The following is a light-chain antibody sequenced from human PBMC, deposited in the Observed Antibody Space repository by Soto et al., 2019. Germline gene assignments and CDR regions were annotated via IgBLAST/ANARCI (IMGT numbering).Light chain of an antibody. CDR3: HQYHNFPRT. CDR2: KAS. J-gene: IGKJ1*01. CDR1: QSIDTW. Sequence: DIQMTQSPSTLSASVGDRVTITCRASQSIDTWLAWHQQKPGQAPNLLIYKASTLESGVPSRFSGSGSGTEFTLTVSSLQPDDFATYYCHQYHNFPRTFGQGTKVDIK. V-gene: IGKV1-5*03.